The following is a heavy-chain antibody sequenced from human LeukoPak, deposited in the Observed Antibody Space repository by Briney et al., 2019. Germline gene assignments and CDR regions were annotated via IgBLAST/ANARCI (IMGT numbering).Heavy chain of an antibody. Sequence: PSETLSLTCTVSGGSISSYYWSWIRQPPGKGLEWIGYFYYTGSTNYNPSLKSRVTMSVDTSNNQFSLKLSSVTAADTAVYYCARVSSSWLLPKYWGQETLVTVSS. CDR3: ARVSSSWLLPKY. V-gene: IGHV4-59*01. J-gene: IGHJ4*02. CDR2: FYYTGST. D-gene: IGHD6-13*01. CDR1: GGSISSYY.